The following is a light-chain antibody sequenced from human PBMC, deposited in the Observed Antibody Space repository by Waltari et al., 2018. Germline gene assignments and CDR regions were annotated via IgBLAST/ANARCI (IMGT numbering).Light chain of an antibody. CDR2: AVS. CDR3: QQVHSFPLT. CDR1: QGISSH. V-gene: IGKV1-9*01. Sequence: IQLTQSPSSLSASVGDRVTIPCRASQGISSHLTWYRQRPGKAPEVLIYAVSTLQSGVPSRFSGSGSGAYFALTISSLQTEDFATYYCQQVHSFPLTFGGGTKVEIK. J-gene: IGKJ4*01.